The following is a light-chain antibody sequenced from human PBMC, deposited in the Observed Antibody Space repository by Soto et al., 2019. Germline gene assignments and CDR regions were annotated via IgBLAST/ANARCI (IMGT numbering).Light chain of an antibody. CDR2: WAS. Sequence: DIVMTQSPDSLAVSLGERATIKCRSSQSILKSSIKKNSLAWYQQKPGQPPRLLIYWASTRDSGVPDRFSGSGSGTDFTLTITRLQAEDVAVYYCQHYGSSPPYTFGQGTKLEIK. J-gene: IGKJ2*01. CDR3: QHYGSSPPYT. CDR1: QSILKSSIKKNS. V-gene: IGKV4-1*01.